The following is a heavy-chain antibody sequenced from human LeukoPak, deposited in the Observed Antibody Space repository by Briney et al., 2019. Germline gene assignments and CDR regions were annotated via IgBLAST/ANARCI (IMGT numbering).Heavy chain of an antibody. CDR2: ISAYNGNT. V-gene: IGHV1-18*01. D-gene: IGHD4-17*01. CDR1: GYTFTSYG. CDR3: ATTAVYYYYMDV. Sequence: ASVKVSCKASGYTFTSYGISWVRQAPGQGLEGMGWISAYNGNTNYAQKLQGRVTMTTDTSTSTAYMELRSLRSDDTAVYYCATTAVYYYYMDVWGKGTTVTVSS. J-gene: IGHJ6*03.